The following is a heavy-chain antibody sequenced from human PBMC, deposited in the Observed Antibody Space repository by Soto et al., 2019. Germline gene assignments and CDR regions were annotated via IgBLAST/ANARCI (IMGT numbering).Heavy chain of an antibody. Sequence: QITLKEAGPTLVKPTQTLTLTCSFSGFSLITSGVGVGWIRQPPGKALEWLALIYWDDDKGYSTSLKSRLTITKDTSRNQVVPTMTHMDPADTATYCCPHAMAPGILDYWGQGTLVTVSS. CDR3: PHAMAPGILDY. V-gene: IGHV2-5*02. CDR1: GFSLITSGVG. CDR2: IYWDDDK. J-gene: IGHJ4*02.